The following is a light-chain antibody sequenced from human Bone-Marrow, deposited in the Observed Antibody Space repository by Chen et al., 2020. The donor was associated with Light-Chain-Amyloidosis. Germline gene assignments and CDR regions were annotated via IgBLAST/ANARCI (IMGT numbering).Light chain of an antibody. J-gene: IGLJ3*02. CDR2: DDS. Sequence: SYVLTQPSSVSVAPGQTATIACGGNNIGSTSVHWYQQTPGQAPLLVVYDDSDRPSGIPERLPGSNSGNTATLTISRVEAGDEADDYCQVWDRSSDRPVFGGGTKLTVL. CDR3: QVWDRSSDRPV. V-gene: IGLV3-21*02. CDR1: NIGSTS.